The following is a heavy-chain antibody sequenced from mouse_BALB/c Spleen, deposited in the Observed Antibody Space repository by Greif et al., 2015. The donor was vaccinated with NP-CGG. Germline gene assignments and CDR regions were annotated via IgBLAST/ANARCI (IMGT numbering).Heavy chain of an antibody. CDR3: ARSGSRYAMDY. V-gene: IGHV5-9-1*01. Sequence: EVKLVESGGGLVKPGGSLKLSCAASGFTFSSYAMSWVRQTPEKRLEWVATISSGGSYTYYPDSVKGRFTISRDNAKNTLYLQMSSLRSEDTAMYYCARSGSRYAMDYWGQGTSVTVSS. CDR2: ISSGGSYT. CDR1: GFTFSSYA. J-gene: IGHJ4*01. D-gene: IGHD1-1*01.